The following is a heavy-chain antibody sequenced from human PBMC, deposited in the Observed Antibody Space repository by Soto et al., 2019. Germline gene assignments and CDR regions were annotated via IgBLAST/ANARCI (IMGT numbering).Heavy chain of an antibody. CDR2: ISSSSSTI. D-gene: IGHD6-13*01. V-gene: IGHV3-48*01. J-gene: IGHJ3*02. Sequence: AGGSLRLSCAASGFTFSSYSMNWVRQAPGKGLEWVSYISSSSSTIYYADSVKGRFTISRDNAKNSLYLQMNSLRAEDTAVYYCARYSSSWYRAFDIWGQGTMVNVSS. CDR3: ARYSSSWYRAFDI. CDR1: GFTFSSYS.